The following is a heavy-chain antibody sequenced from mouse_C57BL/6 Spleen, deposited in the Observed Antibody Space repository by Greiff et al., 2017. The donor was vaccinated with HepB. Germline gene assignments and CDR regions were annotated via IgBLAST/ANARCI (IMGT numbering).Heavy chain of an antibody. D-gene: IGHD2-3*01. V-gene: IGHV5-6*01. CDR1: GFTFSSYG. CDR3: ARQRLLFDY. CDR2: ISSGGSYT. J-gene: IGHJ2*01. Sequence: EVHLVESGGDLVKPGGSLKLSCAASGFTFSSYGMSWVRQTPDKRLEWVATISSGGSYTYYPDSVKGRFTISRDNAKNTLYLQMSSLKSEDTAMYYCARQRLLFDYWGQGTTLTVSS.